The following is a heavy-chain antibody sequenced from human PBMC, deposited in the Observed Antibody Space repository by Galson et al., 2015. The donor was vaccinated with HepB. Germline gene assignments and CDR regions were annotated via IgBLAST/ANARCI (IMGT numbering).Heavy chain of an antibody. D-gene: IGHD5-12*01. CDR2: LYSSGRT. J-gene: IGHJ4*02. Sequence: SLRLSCATSGFSVSTNYLNWVRQAPGKGLEWVPSLYSSGRTYYADSVKGRFTISRDNSENTPYLQMNSLRAEDTAVYFCARGLFGGYYTSYFDYWGQGTLVTVSS. V-gene: IGHV3-66*02. CDR1: GFSVSTNY. CDR3: ARGLFGGYYTSYFDY.